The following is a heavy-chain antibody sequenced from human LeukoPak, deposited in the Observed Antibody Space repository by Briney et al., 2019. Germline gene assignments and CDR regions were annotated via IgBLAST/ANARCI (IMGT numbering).Heavy chain of an antibody. V-gene: IGHV1-2*02. J-gene: IGHJ4*02. CDR3: ARLSVL. D-gene: IGHD3-16*02. CDR1: GYPFSDYY. Sequence: GASVKVSCKTSGYPFSDYYIHWIRQASGQGLESMGWINPKNGDTKYAQRSQGRLTISMDTSIGTVYMELSSLRYGDTAVYYCARLSVLWGQGTLVTVSS. CDR2: INPKNGDT.